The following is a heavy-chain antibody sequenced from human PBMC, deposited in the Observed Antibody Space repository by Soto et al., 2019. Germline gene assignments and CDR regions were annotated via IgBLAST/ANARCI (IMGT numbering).Heavy chain of an antibody. CDR3: ARSGYRYEFDY. CDR1: GFTFSSCA. CDR2: ISSNGGST. Sequence: EVQLVESGGGLVQPGGSLRLSCAASGFTFSSCAMHWVRQAPGKGLEYVSTISSNGGSTYYANSVKSRFTISRDNSKNTLYLQMGSLRAEDMAVYYCARSGYRYEFDYWGQGTLVTVSS. J-gene: IGHJ4*02. D-gene: IGHD5-18*01. V-gene: IGHV3-64*01.